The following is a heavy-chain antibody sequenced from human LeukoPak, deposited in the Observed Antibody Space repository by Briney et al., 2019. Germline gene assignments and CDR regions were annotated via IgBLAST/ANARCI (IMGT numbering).Heavy chain of an antibody. CDR3: ARQDVFYGSGSYYPTTMDV. CDR2: IYSGGST. Sequence: GGSLRLSCAASGFTVSSNYMSWVRQAPGKGLEWVSVIYSGGSTYYADSVKGRFTISRDNSKNTLYLQMNSLSAEDTAVYYCARQDVFYGSGSYYPTTMDVWGKGTTVTVSS. V-gene: IGHV3-53*01. CDR1: GFTVSSNY. J-gene: IGHJ6*04. D-gene: IGHD3-10*01.